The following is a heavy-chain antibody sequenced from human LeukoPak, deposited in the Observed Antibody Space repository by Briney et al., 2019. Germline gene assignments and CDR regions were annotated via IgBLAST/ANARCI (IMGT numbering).Heavy chain of an antibody. CDR2: ISGSGGST. Sequence: PGGSLRLSCAASGFTFSSYGMSWVRQAPGKGLEWVSAISGSGGSTYYADSVKGRFTISRDNSKNTLYLQMNSLRAEDTAVYYCTRDMYDSSGYPFDYWGRGTQVTVSS. CDR3: TRDMYDSSGYPFDY. J-gene: IGHJ4*02. CDR1: GFTFSSYG. D-gene: IGHD3-22*01. V-gene: IGHV3-23*01.